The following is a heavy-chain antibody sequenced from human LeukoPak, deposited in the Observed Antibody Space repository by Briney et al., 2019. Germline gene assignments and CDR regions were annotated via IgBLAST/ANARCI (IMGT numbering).Heavy chain of an antibody. V-gene: IGHV4-59*08. J-gene: IGHJ4*02. CDR1: GGSISSYY. Sequence: SETLSLTCTVSGGSISSYYWSWIRQPPGKGLEWIGYIYYSGSTNYNPSLKSRVTISVGTSKNQFSLKLSSVTAADTAVYYCARHVPTSSGLSPFDYWGQGTLVTVSS. D-gene: IGHD6-19*01. CDR2: IYYSGST. CDR3: ARHVPTSSGLSPFDY.